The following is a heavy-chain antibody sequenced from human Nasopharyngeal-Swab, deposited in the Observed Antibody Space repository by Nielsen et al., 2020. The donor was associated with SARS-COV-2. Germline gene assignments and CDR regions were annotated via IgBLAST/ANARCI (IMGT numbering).Heavy chain of an antibody. CDR2: ISYDGSNK. J-gene: IGHJ5*02. CDR3: AKAEGLYQLLRTENPNSWFDP. V-gene: IGHV3-30*18. CDR1: GFTFDDYA. D-gene: IGHD2-2*01. Sequence: GESLKISCAASGFTFDDYAMHWVRQAPGKGLEWVAVISYDGSNKYYADSVKGRFTISRDNSKNTLYLQMNSLRAEDTAVYYCAKAEGLYQLLRTENPNSWFDPWGQGTLVTVSS.